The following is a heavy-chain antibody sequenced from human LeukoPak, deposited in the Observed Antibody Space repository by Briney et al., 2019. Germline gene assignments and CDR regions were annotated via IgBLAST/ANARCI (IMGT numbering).Heavy chain of an antibody. Sequence: PSETLSLTCTVSGGSISSYYWSWIRQPPGKGLEWIGYIYTSGSTNYNPSLKSRVTISVDTSKNQFSLKLSSVTAADTAVYYCARMKGIRGYLTYYYYYYMDVWGKGTTVTVSS. CDR1: GGSISSYY. CDR3: ARMKGIRGYLTYYYYYYMDV. J-gene: IGHJ6*03. V-gene: IGHV4-4*09. CDR2: IYTSGST. D-gene: IGHD5-12*01.